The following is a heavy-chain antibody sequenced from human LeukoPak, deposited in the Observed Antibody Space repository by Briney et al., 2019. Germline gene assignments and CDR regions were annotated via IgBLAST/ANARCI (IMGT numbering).Heavy chain of an antibody. D-gene: IGHD6-19*01. V-gene: IGHV3-11*01. Sequence: PGGSLRLSCAASGFTFDDYYMTWIRQAPGKGLEWVSDIRNSGSTTYCADSVKGRFTISRDNAKNLLYLQMNSLRAEDTAVYYCAGQGRRAIAEAYWGQGTLVTVS. CDR1: GFTFDDYY. CDR2: IRNSGSTT. J-gene: IGHJ4*02. CDR3: AGQGRRAIAEAY.